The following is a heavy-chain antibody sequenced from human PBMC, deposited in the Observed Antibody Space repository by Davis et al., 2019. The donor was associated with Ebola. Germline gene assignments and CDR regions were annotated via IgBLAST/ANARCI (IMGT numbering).Heavy chain of an antibody. CDR3: AKSPSGWYDY. D-gene: IGHD6-19*01. CDR2: IDSDGSST. V-gene: IGHV3-74*01. Sequence: PGGSLRLSCAASGFSFRNNWMHWARQGPGKGLVWVSRIDSDGSSTSYADSVKGRFTISSDNSKNTVFLQMSSLRAEDTAVYYCAKSPSGWYDYWGQGTLVTVSS. CDR1: GFSFRNNW. J-gene: IGHJ4*02.